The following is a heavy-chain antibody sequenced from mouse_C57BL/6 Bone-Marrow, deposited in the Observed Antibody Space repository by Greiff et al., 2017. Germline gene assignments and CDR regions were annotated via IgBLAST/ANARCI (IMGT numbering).Heavy chain of an antibody. CDR2: IYYSGTI. J-gene: IGHJ1*03. D-gene: IGHD1-1*01. CDR3: ARVIGSYYGSSYWYFDV. CDR1: GISITTGNYR. Sequence: EVQLVESGPGLVKPSQTVFLTCTVPGISITTGNYRWSWIRQFPGNKLEWIGYIYYSGTITYNPSLTSRTTITRDTPKNQFCLEMNSWTAEDTATYYCARVIGSYYGSSYWYFDVWGTGTTVTVSS. V-gene: IGHV3-5*01.